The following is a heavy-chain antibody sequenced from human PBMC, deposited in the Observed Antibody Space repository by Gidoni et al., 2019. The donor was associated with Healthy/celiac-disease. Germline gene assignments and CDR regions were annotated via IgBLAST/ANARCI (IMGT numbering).Heavy chain of an antibody. CDR1: GFTFSSYS. CDR3: ARGDYGSGLDY. V-gene: IGHV3-21*01. D-gene: IGHD3-10*01. J-gene: IGHJ4*02. CDR2: ISISSSYI. Sequence: EVQLVESGGGLVKPGGSRSRSCAADGFTFSSYSMNWVRQAPGKGLEWVSAISISSSYIYYADSVKGRFTISRDNAKNSLYLQMNSLRAEDTAVYYCARGDYGSGLDYWGQGTLVTVSS.